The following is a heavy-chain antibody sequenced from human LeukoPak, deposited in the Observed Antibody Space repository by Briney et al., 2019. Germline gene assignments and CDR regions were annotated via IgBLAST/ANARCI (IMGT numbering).Heavy chain of an antibody. Sequence: PGGSLRLSCAGSGFTFSNYAMSWVRQAPGKGLEWVSAISSGGGSTYYADSVKGRFTISRDNSKNTLYLQMNSLRAEDTAVYYCAKSPGYSSSWYDYWGQGTLVTVSS. V-gene: IGHV3-23*01. CDR1: GFTFSNYA. CDR2: ISSGGGST. CDR3: AKSPGYSSSWYDY. J-gene: IGHJ4*02. D-gene: IGHD6-13*01.